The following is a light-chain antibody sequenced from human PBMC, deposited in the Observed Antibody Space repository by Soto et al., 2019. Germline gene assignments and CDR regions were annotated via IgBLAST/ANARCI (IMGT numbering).Light chain of an antibody. J-gene: IGKJ1*01. CDR3: QKYNSYRA. Sequence: GDRVTITCRASESIDSWLAWHQQKPGRAPKLLISKASSLESGVPSRFSGSGFGTEFTLTISSLQPDDFATYYCQKYNSYRAFGQGTKVDIK. V-gene: IGKV1-5*03. CDR1: ESIDSW. CDR2: KAS.